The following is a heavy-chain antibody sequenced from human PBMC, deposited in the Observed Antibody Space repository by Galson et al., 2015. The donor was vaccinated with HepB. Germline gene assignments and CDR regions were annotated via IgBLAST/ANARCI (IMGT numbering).Heavy chain of an antibody. D-gene: IGHD6-19*01. V-gene: IGHV3-13*01. CDR1: GFTFRNYD. CDR2: IGSTGDS. CDR3: ARALSSGSTHYFDY. J-gene: IGHJ4*02. Sequence: LRLSCAASGFTFRNYDMHWVRQTAGEGLEWVSAIGSTGDSYYPGSVKGRFTISRENAKNSLYLQMDSLRAGDTALYYCARALSSGSTHYFDYWGQGILVTVSS.